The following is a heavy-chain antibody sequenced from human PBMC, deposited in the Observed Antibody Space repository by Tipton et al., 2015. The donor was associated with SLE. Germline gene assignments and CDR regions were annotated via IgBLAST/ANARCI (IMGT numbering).Heavy chain of an antibody. CDR1: GGSISSYY. V-gene: IGHV4-59*07. CDR2: IYYSGST. J-gene: IGHJ6*03. Sequence: TLSLTCTVSGGSISSYYWSWIRQPPGKGLEWIGYIYYSGSTNYNPSLKSRVTISVDTSKNQFSLKLSSVTAADTAVYYCAGRGYYYYYMDVWGKGTTVTVPS. CDR3: AGRGYYYYYMDV.